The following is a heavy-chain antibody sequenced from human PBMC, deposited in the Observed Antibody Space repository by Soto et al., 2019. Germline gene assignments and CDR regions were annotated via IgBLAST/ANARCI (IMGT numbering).Heavy chain of an antibody. D-gene: IGHD3-3*01. Sequence: EVLLLDSGGVLVQPGGSLRLSCAASGFVFNNYAMSWVRQAPGKGLEWVATLSSGGGTTYYTDSVKGRFTISRDNSMNLLYLQMNSLRADDTAVYYCAKDGDWYDFSTGYYSRGNYFDYWGQGTLVTVSS. CDR2: LSSGGGTT. J-gene: IGHJ4*02. CDR1: GFVFNNYA. CDR3: AKDGDWYDFSTGYYSRGNYFDY. V-gene: IGHV3-23*01.